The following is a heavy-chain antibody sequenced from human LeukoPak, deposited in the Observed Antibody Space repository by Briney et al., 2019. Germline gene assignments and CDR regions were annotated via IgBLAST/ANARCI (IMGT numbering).Heavy chain of an antibody. V-gene: IGHV4-39*01. CDR2: IYYSGTS. J-gene: IGHJ4*02. CDR3: ARQEGGAARGNFDY. D-gene: IGHD6-6*01. CDR1: GGSISSNSYF. Sequence: PSETLSLTCTVSGGSISSNSYFWGWIRQPPGKGLEWIGSIYYSGTSYYNPSLKSRVTISVDTSKNQFSLKLTSVTAADTAVYYCARQEGGAARGNFDYWGQGTLVTVSS.